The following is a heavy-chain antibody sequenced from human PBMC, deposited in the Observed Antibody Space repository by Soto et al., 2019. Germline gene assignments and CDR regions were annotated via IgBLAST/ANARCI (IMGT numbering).Heavy chain of an antibody. V-gene: IGHV4-59*01. J-gene: IGHJ6*02. CDR1: GGSISSYY. CDR3: ARFLGYYYDSSGLGGMDV. D-gene: IGHD3-22*01. Sequence: ASETLSLTCTVSGGSISSYYWSWIRQPPGKGLEWIGYIYYSGSTNYNPSLKSRVTISVDTSKNQFSLKLSSVTAADTAVYYCARFLGYYYDSSGLGGMDVWGQGTTVTVSS. CDR2: IYYSGST.